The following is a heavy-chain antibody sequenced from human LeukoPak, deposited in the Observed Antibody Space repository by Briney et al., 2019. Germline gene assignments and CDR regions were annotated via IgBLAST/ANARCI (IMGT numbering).Heavy chain of an antibody. Sequence: GGSLRLSCAASGFTFSSYSMNWVRQAPGKGLEWVSSISSSSSYIYHAGSVKGRLTISRENAKNSLYLQMNSLRAGDTAVYYCARVGRITMVRGPAYDAFDIWGQGTMVTVSS. CDR3: ARVGRITMVRGPAYDAFDI. D-gene: IGHD3-10*01. V-gene: IGHV3-21*01. CDR2: ISSSSSYI. CDR1: GFTFSSYS. J-gene: IGHJ3*02.